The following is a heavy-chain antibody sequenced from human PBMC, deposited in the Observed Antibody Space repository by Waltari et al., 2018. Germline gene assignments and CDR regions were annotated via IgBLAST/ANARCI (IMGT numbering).Heavy chain of an antibody. CDR3: ARSRPHGPPTT. Sequence: EVQLVESGGGLVTHGGSLRLYFESSGLNFSSYHMNLFSQAPGKGLEWVSSISSSSSYIYYADSVKGRFTISRDNAKNSLYLQMNSLRAEDTAVYYCARSRPHGPPTTWGQGTLVTVSS. D-gene: IGHD2-2*01. V-gene: IGHV3-21*01. J-gene: IGHJ5*02. CDR2: ISSSSSYI. CDR1: GLNFSSYH.